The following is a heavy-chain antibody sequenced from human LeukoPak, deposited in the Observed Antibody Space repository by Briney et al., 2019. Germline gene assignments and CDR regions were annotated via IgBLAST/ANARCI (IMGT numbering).Heavy chain of an antibody. J-gene: IGHJ4*02. CDR3: ARVLKTYYYDSSGYRPLHYFDY. V-gene: IGHV1-69*13. D-gene: IGHD3-22*01. CDR2: IIPIFGTA. Sequence: ASVKVSCKASGGTFSSYAISWVRQAPGQGLEWMGGIIPIFGTANYAQKFQGRVTITADESTSTAYMELSSLRSDDTAVYYCARVLKTYYYDSSGYRPLHYFDYWGQGTLVTVSS. CDR1: GGTFSSYA.